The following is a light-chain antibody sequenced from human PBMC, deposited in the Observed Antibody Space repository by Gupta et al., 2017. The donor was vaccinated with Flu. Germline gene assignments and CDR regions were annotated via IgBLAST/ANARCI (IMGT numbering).Light chain of an antibody. CDR2: EVS. V-gene: IGLV2-8*01. CDR3: STYAPGNKYV. CDR1: SSDVGGFNY. J-gene: IGLJ1*01. Sequence: VTISCSGSSSDVGGFNYVSWYQQDTGKARKLMIYEVSTRPTEITDRFSGSKSGNTASLTVSGRKDEDEGDYYCSTYAPGNKYVFGTGTKVTVL.